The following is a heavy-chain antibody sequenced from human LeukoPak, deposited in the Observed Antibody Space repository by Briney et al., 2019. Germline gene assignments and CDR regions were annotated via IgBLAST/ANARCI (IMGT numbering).Heavy chain of an antibody. J-gene: IGHJ4*02. CDR3: ARQGQSPYHNFDY. CDR1: GGSISTSY. Sequence: PSETLSLTCTVSGGSISTSYWSWIRQPPGKGLEWIGYIYYSGSTDYNPSLKSRVTISVDTSKNQFSLKLSSVTAADTAVYYCARQGQSPYHNFDYWGQGTLVTVSS. CDR2: IYYSGST. D-gene: IGHD2-2*01. V-gene: IGHV4-59*08.